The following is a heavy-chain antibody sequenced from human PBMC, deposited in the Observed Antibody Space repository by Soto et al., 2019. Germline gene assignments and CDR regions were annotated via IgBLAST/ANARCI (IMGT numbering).Heavy chain of an antibody. CDR2: ISGSGGST. CDR1: GFTFSSYA. D-gene: IGHD3-9*01. V-gene: IGHV3-23*01. Sequence: GGSLRLSCAASGFTFSSYAMSWVRQAPGKGLEWVSAISGSGGSTYYADSVKGRFTISRDNSKNTLYLQMNSLRAEDTAVYYCAKDVWYFDRPREDYWGQGTLVTVSS. CDR3: AKDVWYFDRPREDY. J-gene: IGHJ4*02.